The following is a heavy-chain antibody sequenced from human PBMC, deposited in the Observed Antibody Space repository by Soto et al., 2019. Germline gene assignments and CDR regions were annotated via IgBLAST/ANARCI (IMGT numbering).Heavy chain of an antibody. CDR1: GGTFSSYA. Sequence: SVKVSCQASGGTFSSYAISWVRQSPGQGLEWMGGIIPIFGTANYAQQFQGRVTITADKSTRTAYMELSSLRSEDTAVYYCARVGSSWYFDYWGQGTLVTVSS. V-gene: IGHV1-69*06. D-gene: IGHD6-13*01. J-gene: IGHJ4*02. CDR2: IIPIFGTA. CDR3: ARVGSSWYFDY.